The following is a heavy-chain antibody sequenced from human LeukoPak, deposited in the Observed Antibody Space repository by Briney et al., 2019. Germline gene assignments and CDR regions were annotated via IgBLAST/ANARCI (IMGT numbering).Heavy chain of an antibody. CDR2: IYWDDDK. CDR1: GFSLTTSGVG. Sequence: GSGPTLVNPTQTLTLTCTFSGFSLTTSGVGVGWIRQPPGKALEWLALIYWDDDKRYNSSLQSRLTVTKDTSKNQVVLIMSSMDPLDTATYYCAYRFRADHFDYWGQGTLVTVSS. J-gene: IGHJ4*02. V-gene: IGHV2-5*02. D-gene: IGHD1-26*01. CDR3: AYRFRADHFDY.